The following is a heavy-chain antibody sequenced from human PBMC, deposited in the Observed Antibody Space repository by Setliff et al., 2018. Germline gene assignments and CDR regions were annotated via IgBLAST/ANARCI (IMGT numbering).Heavy chain of an antibody. J-gene: IGHJ4*02. CDR3: AKPRVELRWGFES. V-gene: IGHV3-23*03. D-gene: IGHD1-7*01. CDR1: GFTFNQYW. Sequence: PGGSLRLSCAASGFTFNQYWMTWVRQAPGKGLEWVSTIYSGDRSTFYTDSVKGRFIIYRDSSKNTLYMQMNSLRAEDTAVYYCAKPRVELRWGFESWGQGTLVTVS. CDR2: IYSGDRST.